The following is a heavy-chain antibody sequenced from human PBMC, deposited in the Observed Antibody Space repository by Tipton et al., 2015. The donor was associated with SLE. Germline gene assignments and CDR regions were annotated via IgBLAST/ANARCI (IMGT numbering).Heavy chain of an antibody. J-gene: IGHJ4*02. D-gene: IGHD6-19*01. Sequence: TLSLTCTVSGGSISSSSYYWGWIRQPPGKGLEWIGSIYHSGSTYYNPSLKSRVTISVDTSKNQFSLKLSSVTAADTAVYYCARGQGQTERLAVAGASFFDYWGQGTLVTVSS. CDR2: IYHSGST. CDR1: GGSISSSSYY. V-gene: IGHV4-39*07. CDR3: ARGQGQTERLAVAGASFFDY.